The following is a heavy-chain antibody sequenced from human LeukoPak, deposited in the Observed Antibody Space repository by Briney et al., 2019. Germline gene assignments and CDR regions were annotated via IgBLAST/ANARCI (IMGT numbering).Heavy chain of an antibody. D-gene: IGHD2-2*01. J-gene: IGHJ4*02. Sequence: PGGSLRLSCAASGFTFSSYWMSWVRQAPGKGLEWVANIKSDGSEKYYVDSVKGRFTISRDNAKNSLYLQINSLRAEDTAVFYCATGYCTSTTCYRSRFDYWGQGTLVTVSS. CDR3: ATGYCTSTTCYRSRFDY. CDR2: IKSDGSEK. CDR1: GFTFSSYW. V-gene: IGHV3-7*01.